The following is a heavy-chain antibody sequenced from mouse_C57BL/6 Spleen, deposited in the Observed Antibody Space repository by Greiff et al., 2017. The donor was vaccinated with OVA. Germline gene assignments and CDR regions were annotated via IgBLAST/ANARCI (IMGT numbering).Heavy chain of an antibody. CDR2: ISSGGSYT. Sequence: EVQVVESGGDLVKPGGSLKLSCAASGFTFSSYGMSWVRQTPDKRLEWVATISSGGSYTYYPDSVKGRFTISRDNAKNTLYLQMSSLKSEDTAMYYCARHEGYYSYWGQGTTLTVSS. J-gene: IGHJ2*01. V-gene: IGHV5-6*01. CDR3: ARHEGYYSY. D-gene: IGHD2-3*01. CDR1: GFTFSSYG.